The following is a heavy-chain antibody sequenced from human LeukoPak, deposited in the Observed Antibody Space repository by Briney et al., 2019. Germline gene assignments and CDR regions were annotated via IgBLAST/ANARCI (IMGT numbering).Heavy chain of an antibody. V-gene: IGHV1-18*01. CDR3: ARAILLWFGELSAYFDY. Sequence: ASVKVSCKASGYTFTSYGISWVRQAPGQGLEWMGWISAYNGNTNYAQKLQGIVTMTTDTSMSTAYMELRSLRSDDTAVYYCARAILLWFGELSAYFDYWGQGTLVTVSS. D-gene: IGHD3-10*01. J-gene: IGHJ4*02. CDR2: ISAYNGNT. CDR1: GYTFTSYG.